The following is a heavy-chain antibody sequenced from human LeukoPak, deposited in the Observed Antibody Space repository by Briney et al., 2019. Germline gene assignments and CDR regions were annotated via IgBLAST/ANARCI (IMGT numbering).Heavy chain of an antibody. J-gene: IGHJ4*02. CDR3: AKRLGDPRAFDY. CDR2: SGTSGSA. CDR1: GFTFSSYG. Sequence: GGSLRLSCAVSGFTFSSYGMSWVRQAPGKGLEWVSASGTSGSAYYSDSVKGRFTISRDNSKNTLYLQMNSLRAEDTAIYYCAKRLGDPRAFDYWGQGTLVTVSS. V-gene: IGHV3-23*01. D-gene: IGHD2-21*02.